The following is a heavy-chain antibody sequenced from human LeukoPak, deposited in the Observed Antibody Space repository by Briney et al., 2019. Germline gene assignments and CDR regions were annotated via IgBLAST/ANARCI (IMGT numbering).Heavy chain of an antibody. J-gene: IGHJ4*02. CDR3: TTNPGDYENY. CDR2: IKNKVDGRTV. CDR1: GLSFTNAW. D-gene: IGHD4-17*01. Sequence: GGSLRLSCVASGLSFTNAWMSWVRQAPGKGLEWVGRIKNKVDGRTVDYAAPVKGRFTISRDDSKNTLFLHMNSLKTEDTAVYCFTTNPGDYENYWGQGTLVTVSS. V-gene: IGHV3-15*01.